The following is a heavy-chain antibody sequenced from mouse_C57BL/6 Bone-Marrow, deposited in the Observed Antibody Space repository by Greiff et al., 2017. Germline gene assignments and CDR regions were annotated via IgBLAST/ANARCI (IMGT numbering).Heavy chain of an antibody. Sequence: EVQLVESGGGLVQPGGSLSLSCAASGFTFTDYYMSWVRQPPGKALEWLGFIRNKANGYTTEYSASVKGRFTISRDNSQSILYLQMNALRAEDSATYYCARYGTTVVGGFAYWGQGTLVTVSA. D-gene: IGHD1-1*01. J-gene: IGHJ3*01. CDR2: IRNKANGYTT. V-gene: IGHV7-3*01. CDR1: GFTFTDYY. CDR3: ARYGTTVVGGFAY.